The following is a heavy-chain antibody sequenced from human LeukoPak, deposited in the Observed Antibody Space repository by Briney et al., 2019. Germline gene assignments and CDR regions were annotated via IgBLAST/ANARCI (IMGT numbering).Heavy chain of an antibody. V-gene: IGHV4-34*01. CDR1: GESFTGYY. Sequence: PSETLSLTCAVYGESFTGYYWSWIRQPPGKGLEWIGEINHSGSTNYSPSLKSRVTISVDTSKNQFSLKLSSVIAADTAVYYCARSQWLVALDYWGQGTLVTVSS. CDR2: INHSGST. J-gene: IGHJ4*02. D-gene: IGHD6-19*01. CDR3: ARSQWLVALDY.